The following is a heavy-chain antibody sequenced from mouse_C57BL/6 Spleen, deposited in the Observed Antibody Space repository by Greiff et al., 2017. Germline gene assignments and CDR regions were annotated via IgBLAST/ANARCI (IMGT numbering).Heavy chain of an antibody. CDR2: ISYDGSN. CDR3: ARDRGVYYDGKGDYAMDY. CDR1: GYSITSGYY. J-gene: IGHJ4*01. D-gene: IGHD1-1*02. V-gene: IGHV3-6*01. Sequence: ESGPGLVKPSQSLSLTCSVTGYSITSGYYWNWIRQFPGNKLEWMGYISYDGSNNYNPSLKNRISITRDTSKNQFFLKLNSVTTEDTATYYCARDRGVYYDGKGDYAMDYWGQGTSVTVSS.